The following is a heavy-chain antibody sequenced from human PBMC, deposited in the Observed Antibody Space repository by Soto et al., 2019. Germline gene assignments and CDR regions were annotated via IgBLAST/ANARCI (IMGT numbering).Heavy chain of an antibody. V-gene: IGHV3-30-3*01. CDR3: ARTSLGGWYDAFDM. CDR2: ISYDGSNK. D-gene: IGHD6-19*01. Sequence: HPGGSLRLSCAASGFTFSSYAMHWVRQAPGKGLEWVAVISYDGSNKYYADSVKGRFTISRDNSKNTLYLQMNSLRAEDTAVYYCARTSLGGWYDAFDMWGQGPMVTV. CDR1: GFTFSSYA. J-gene: IGHJ3*02.